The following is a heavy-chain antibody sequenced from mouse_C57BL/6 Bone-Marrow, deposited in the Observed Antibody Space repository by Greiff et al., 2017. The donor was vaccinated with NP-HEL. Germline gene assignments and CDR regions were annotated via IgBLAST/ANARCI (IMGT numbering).Heavy chain of an antibody. Sequence: QVQLKQSGAELVRPGASVTLSCKASGYTFTDYEMHWVKQTPVHGLEWIGAIDPETGGTAYNQKFKGKAILTADKSSSTAYMELRSLTSEDSAVYYCTRPPYYFDYWGQGTTLTVSS. J-gene: IGHJ2*01. CDR2: IDPETGGT. V-gene: IGHV1-15*01. CDR1: GYTFTDYE. CDR3: TRPPYYFDY.